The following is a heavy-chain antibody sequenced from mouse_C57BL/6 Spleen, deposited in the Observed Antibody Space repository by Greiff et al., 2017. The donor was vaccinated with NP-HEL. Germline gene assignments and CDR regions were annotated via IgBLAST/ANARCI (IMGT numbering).Heavy chain of an antibody. CDR1: GYTFTSYW. Sequence: QVQLQQPGAELVKPGASVKMSCKASGYTFTSYWITWVKQRPGQGLEWIGDIYPGSGSTNYNEKFKSKATLTVDTSSSTAYMQLSSLTSEDSAVYYCASCYDYDGYYAMDYWGQGTSVTVSS. CDR2: IYPGSGST. D-gene: IGHD2-4*01. CDR3: ASCYDYDGYYAMDY. V-gene: IGHV1-55*01. J-gene: IGHJ4*01.